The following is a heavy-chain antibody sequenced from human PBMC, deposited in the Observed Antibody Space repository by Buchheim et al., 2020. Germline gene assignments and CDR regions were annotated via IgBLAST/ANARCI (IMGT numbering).Heavy chain of an antibody. J-gene: IGHJ4*02. CDR1: GYTFSSHY. D-gene: IGHD5-12*01. CDR3: ARRPTGIISGYVDY. V-gene: IGHV1-46*01. CDR2: INPNGGST. Sequence: QVQLVQSGAEVKQPGASVKVSCKASGYTFSSHYMHWVRQAPGQGLEWMGIINPNGGSTSSAQKFHGRVTMTRDTSTSTVYMELSSLRSEDTAVYYCARRPTGIISGYVDYWGQGTL.